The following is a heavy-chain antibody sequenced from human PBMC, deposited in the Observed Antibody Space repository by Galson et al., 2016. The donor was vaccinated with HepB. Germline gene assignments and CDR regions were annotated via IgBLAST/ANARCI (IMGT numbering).Heavy chain of an antibody. Sequence: VKVSCKASGYTFTTSGISWVRQAPGQGLEWMGWISTYRGNTKYAQKFQGGLTLTTDSSTTTAYIELRSLRFDDTALYYCARDVQYRFDSWGQGTLVTVSS. CDR1: GYTFTTSG. J-gene: IGHJ4*02. CDR2: ISTYRGNT. D-gene: IGHD2/OR15-2a*01. CDR3: ARDVQYRFDS. V-gene: IGHV1-18*01.